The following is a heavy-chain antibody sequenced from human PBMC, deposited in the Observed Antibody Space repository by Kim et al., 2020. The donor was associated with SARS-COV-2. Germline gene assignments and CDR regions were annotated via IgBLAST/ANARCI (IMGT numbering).Heavy chain of an antibody. Sequence: GGSLRLSCAASGFTFDDYAMHWVRQAPGKGLEWVSLISGDGGSTYYADSVKGRFTISRDNSKNSLYLQMNSLRTEDTALYYCAKAIDSSGYYYYYYYYGMDVWGQGTTVTVSS. CDR2: ISGDGGST. CDR1: GFTFDDYA. D-gene: IGHD3-22*01. CDR3: AKAIDSSGYYYYYYYYGMDV. V-gene: IGHV3-43*02. J-gene: IGHJ6*02.